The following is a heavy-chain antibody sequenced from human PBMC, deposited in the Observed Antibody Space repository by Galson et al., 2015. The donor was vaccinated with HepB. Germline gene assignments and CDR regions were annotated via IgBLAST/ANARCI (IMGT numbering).Heavy chain of an antibody. V-gene: IGHV1-69*04. Sequence: SVKVSCKASGGTFSSYAISWVRQAPGQGLEWMGRIIPILGIVNYAQKFQGRVTITADKSTSTAYMELSSLRSEDTAVYYCARGGEEQQLLQEGTNDFDLWGRGTLVTVSS. D-gene: IGHD6-13*01. J-gene: IGHJ2*01. CDR1: GGTFSSYA. CDR3: ARGGEEQQLLQEGTNDFDL. CDR2: IIPILGIV.